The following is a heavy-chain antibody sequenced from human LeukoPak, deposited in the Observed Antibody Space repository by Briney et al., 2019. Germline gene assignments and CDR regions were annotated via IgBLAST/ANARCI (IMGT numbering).Heavy chain of an antibody. D-gene: IGHD4-17*01. V-gene: IGHV4-4*07. J-gene: IGHJ5*02. CDR1: GGSIISYY. Sequence: SETLSLTCTVSGGSIISYYWSWIRQPAGKGLEWIGRIYTSGSTNYNPSLKSRVTISVDKSKNQFSLKLSSVTAADTAVYYCARDLVAYGESPRRFDPWGQGTLVTVSS. CDR2: IYTSGST. CDR3: ARDLVAYGESPRRFDP.